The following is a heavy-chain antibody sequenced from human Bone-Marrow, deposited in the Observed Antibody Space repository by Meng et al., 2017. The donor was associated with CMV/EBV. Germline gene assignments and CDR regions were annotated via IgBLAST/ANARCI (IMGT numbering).Heavy chain of an antibody. D-gene: IGHD3-3*01. CDR1: GGSIGSSSYY. V-gene: IGHV4-39*02. CDR3: ARDADFFWSANPAGGMDV. CDR2: IYYSGST. J-gene: IGHJ6*02. Sequence: SETLSLTCTVSGGSIGSSSYYWGWIRQPPGKGLEWIGSIYYSGSTYYNPSLKSRVTISVDTSKNQFSLKLSSVTAADTAVYYCARDADFFWSANPAGGMDVWGQRTTVTVSS.